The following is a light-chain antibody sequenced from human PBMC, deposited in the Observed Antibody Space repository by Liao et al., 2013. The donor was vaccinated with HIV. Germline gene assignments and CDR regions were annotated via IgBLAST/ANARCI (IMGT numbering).Light chain of an antibody. J-gene: IGLJ1*01. Sequence: SYVLTQPPSLSVAPGNTATITCGGNNIGSKSVHWYQQKPGQAPVLVIYYNSDRPSGIPERFSGSNSGNTATLTISRVEAGDEADYYCQVWDSSTDHYVFGTGTKVTVL. CDR1: NIGSKS. CDR3: QVWDSSTDHYV. CDR2: YNS. V-gene: IGLV3-21*01.